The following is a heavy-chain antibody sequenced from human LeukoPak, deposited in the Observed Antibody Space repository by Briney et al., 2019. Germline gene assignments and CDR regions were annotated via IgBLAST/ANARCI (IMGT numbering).Heavy chain of an antibody. V-gene: IGHV4-34*01. Sequence: SETLSLTCAVYGGSFSGYYWSWIRQPPGKGLEWIGEINHSGSTNYNPSLKSRVTISVDTSKNQFSLKLSSVTAADTAVYYCATLRSVDGYKVNWGQGTLVTVSS. D-gene: IGHD5-24*01. CDR2: INHSGST. CDR1: GGSFSGYY. J-gene: IGHJ4*02. CDR3: ATLRSVDGYKVN.